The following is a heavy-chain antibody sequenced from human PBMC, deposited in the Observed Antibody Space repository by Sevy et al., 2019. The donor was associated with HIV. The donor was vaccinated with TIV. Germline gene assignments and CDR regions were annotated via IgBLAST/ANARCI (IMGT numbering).Heavy chain of an antibody. Sequence: GESLKISCAASGFSVSNNYMSWVRQAPGKGLEWVSIIYSGGSTYYADSVKGRFTISRDISKNTLYLQMNILRAEDTAVYYCARVREGAKVFWGQGTVVTVSS. CDR3: ARVREGAKVF. D-gene: IGHD1-26*01. V-gene: IGHV3-53*01. CDR2: IYSGGST. CDR1: GFSVSNNY. J-gene: IGHJ4*02.